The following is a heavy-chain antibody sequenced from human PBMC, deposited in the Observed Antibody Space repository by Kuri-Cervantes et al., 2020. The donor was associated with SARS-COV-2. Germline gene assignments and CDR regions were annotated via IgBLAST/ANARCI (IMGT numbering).Heavy chain of an antibody. CDR3: ARDFIVAAGIDY. CDR1: GFTFSSYS. V-gene: IGHV3-21*04. Sequence: GESLKISCAASGFTFSSYSMNWVRQAPGKGLEWVSSISSSSSYIYYADSVKGRFTISRDNAKNSLYLQMNSLRAEDTAVYYCARDFIVAAGIDYWGQGTLVTVSS. CDR2: ISSSSSYI. J-gene: IGHJ4*02. D-gene: IGHD6-13*01.